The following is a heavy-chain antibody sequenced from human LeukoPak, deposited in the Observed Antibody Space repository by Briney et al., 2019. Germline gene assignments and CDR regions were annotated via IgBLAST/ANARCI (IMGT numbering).Heavy chain of an antibody. J-gene: IGHJ3*02. CDR2: MNPNSGNT. D-gene: IGHD2-2*02. V-gene: IGHV1-8*03. CDR1: GYTFTSYD. Sequence: ASVKVSCKASGYTFTSYDINWVRQATGQGLEWMGWMNPNSGNTGYAQKFQGRVTITRNTSISTAYMELSSLRSEDTAVYYCARYCSSTSCYTVGASRDAFDIWGQGTMVTVSS. CDR3: ARYCSSTSCYTVGASRDAFDI.